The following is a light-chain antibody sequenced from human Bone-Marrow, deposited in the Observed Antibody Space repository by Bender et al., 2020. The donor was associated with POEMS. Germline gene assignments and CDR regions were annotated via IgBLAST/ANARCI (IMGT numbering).Light chain of an antibody. CDR2: EVS. CDR3: SSSADRNRLL. V-gene: IGLV2-8*01. J-gene: IGLJ3*02. Sequence: QSALTQPPSASGSPGQSVTISCTGLNYNYVSWYQQQPGKAPKLLIYEVSKRPSGVPDRFSGSKSGYTASLAVSGLRPENESDYYCSSSADRNRLLFGEGTKLTVL. CDR1: NYNY.